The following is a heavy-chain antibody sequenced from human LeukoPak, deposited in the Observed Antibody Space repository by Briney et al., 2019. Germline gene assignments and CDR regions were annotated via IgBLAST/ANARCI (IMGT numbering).Heavy chain of an antibody. D-gene: IGHD2-2*01. V-gene: IGHV3-23*01. CDR2: ISGSGDST. J-gene: IGHJ4*02. CDR1: GFTFSSYA. CDR3: AKGRSGVSSAAINY. Sequence: PGGSLRLSCAASGFTFSSYAMSWVRQAPGKGLEWVSTISGSGDSTYYADSVKGRFTISRDNSKNTLHLQMNSLRAEDTAVYSCAKGRSGVSSAAINYWGQGTLDTASS.